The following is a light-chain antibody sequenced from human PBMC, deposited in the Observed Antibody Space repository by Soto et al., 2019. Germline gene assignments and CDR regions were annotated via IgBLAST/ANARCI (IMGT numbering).Light chain of an antibody. CDR2: EVS. Sequence: DVVLTRSPLSLSVTPGQPASVSCRSSQSLLHIAGQTHLFWYLQKPGQSPQLLIYEVSNRFSGVPDRFSGSGSGTDFTLTSSRVEAEDVGLYYCFQSTHLPPTFGQGTRLEIK. CDR1: QSLLHIAGQTH. J-gene: IGKJ5*01. V-gene: IGKV2D-29*02. CDR3: FQSTHLPPT.